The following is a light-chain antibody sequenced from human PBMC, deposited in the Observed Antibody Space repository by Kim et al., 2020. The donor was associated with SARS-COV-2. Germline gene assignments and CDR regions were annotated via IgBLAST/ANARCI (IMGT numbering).Light chain of an antibody. Sequence: GQTVTLSCSGSSSNIGSNYVYWYQQVPGTAPSLLIYRNHQRPSGVPDRFSGSRSGTSASLVISGLRSEDEADYFCAAWDDSLSVGMFGGGTKLTVL. CDR2: RNH. CDR3: AAWDDSLSVGM. V-gene: IGLV1-47*01. J-gene: IGLJ3*02. CDR1: SSNIGSNY.